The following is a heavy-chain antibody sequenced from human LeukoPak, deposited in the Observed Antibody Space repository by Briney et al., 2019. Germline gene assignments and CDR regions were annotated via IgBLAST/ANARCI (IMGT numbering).Heavy chain of an antibody. V-gene: IGHV3-23*01. D-gene: IGHD1-26*01. CDR1: GFTFSSYA. CDR2: ISGSGGST. CDR3: AKALKVGATTGCDY. Sequence: GGSLRLSCAASGFTFSSYAMSWVRQAPGKGLEWVSAISGSGGSTYYADSVKGRFTVSRDNSKNTLYLQMNSLRAEDTAVYYCAKALKVGATTGCDYWGQGTLVTVSS. J-gene: IGHJ4*02.